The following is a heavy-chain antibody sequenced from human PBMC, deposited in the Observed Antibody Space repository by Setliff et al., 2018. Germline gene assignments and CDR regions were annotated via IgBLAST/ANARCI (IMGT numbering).Heavy chain of an antibody. CDR1: GGSITSYY. CDR2: MDYSAIT. D-gene: IGHD1-26*01. Sequence: SETLSLTCTVSGGSITSYYWSWIRQPPGRGLEWIGFMDYSAITNYNPSLKSRVTLSVDTSNNQFSLKVSSVTAADTAVYYCARAPPNRYSGSYEYFYMDVWGKGTTVTVSS. J-gene: IGHJ6*03. V-gene: IGHV4-59*08. CDR3: ARAPPNRYSGSYEYFYMDV.